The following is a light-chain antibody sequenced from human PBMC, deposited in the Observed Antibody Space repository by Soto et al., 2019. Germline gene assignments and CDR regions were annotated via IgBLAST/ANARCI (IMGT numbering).Light chain of an antibody. CDR2: GSY. V-gene: IGKV3-20*01. J-gene: IGKJ4*01. Sequence: EVVLTQSPGTLSLSPGERGTLSCRASQSVNSAHLVWYQQKPGQAPRLLIYGSYSRDTGIPDRFSGSGSGTDFTLTISRLEPEDFAVYYCQHYDGTPLTFGGGTKVELK. CDR1: QSVNSAH. CDR3: QHYDGTPLT.